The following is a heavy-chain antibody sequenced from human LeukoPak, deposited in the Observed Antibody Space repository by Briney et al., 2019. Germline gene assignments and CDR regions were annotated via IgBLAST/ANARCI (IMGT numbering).Heavy chain of an antibody. Sequence: PSQTLSLTCTVSGGSISSGSYYWSWIRQPAGKGLEWIGRIYTSGSTNYNPSLKSRVTISVDTSKNQFSLKLSSVTAADTAVYYCARVGIAAAIGRDYWGQGTLVTVSS. D-gene: IGHD6-13*01. J-gene: IGHJ4*02. V-gene: IGHV4-61*02. CDR2: IYTSGST. CDR1: GGSISSGSYY. CDR3: ARVGIAAAIGRDY.